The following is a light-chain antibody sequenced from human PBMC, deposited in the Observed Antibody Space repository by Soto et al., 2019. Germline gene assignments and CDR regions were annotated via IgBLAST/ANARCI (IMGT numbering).Light chain of an antibody. J-gene: IGKJ1*01. CDR1: QSMNDW. CDR3: LRYNAFSQT. Sequence: DIQMTQSPSTLSASVGDRVTITCRASQSMNDWLAWYQQKPGKAPKVLIYDASSLQTGVPSRFGGSGSGTDFTLTIDSLQPDDVATYYCLRYNAFSQTFGQGTKVDIK. CDR2: DAS. V-gene: IGKV1-5*01.